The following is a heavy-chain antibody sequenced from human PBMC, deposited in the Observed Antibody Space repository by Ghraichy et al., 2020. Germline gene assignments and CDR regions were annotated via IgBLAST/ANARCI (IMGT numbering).Heavy chain of an antibody. CDR1: GFSFTNYG. Sequence: LSLTCTTSGFSFTNYGMHWVRQAPGKGLEWVALIWFYGSSEYYADTVKGRFTISRDNSKNTLYLQMISLRADDTAVYYCARSGTMTMMTPYGMDVWGQGTTVTISS. CDR2: IWFYGSSE. V-gene: IGHV3-33*01. J-gene: IGHJ6*02. CDR3: ARSGTMTMMTPYGMDV. D-gene: IGHD4-17*01.